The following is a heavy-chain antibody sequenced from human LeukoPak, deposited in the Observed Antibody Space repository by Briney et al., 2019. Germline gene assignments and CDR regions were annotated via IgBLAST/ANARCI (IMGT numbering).Heavy chain of an antibody. V-gene: IGHV3-23*01. CDR1: GFTFSSYA. D-gene: IGHD3-22*01. Sequence: GGSLRLSCAASGFTFSSYAMSWVRQAPGKGLEWVSAISGSGGSTYYADSVKGRFTISRGNSKNTLYLQMNSLRAEDTAVYYCAKRRSITMIVVVITTSFDYWGQGTLVTVSS. J-gene: IGHJ4*02. CDR2: ISGSGGST. CDR3: AKRRSITMIVVVITTSFDY.